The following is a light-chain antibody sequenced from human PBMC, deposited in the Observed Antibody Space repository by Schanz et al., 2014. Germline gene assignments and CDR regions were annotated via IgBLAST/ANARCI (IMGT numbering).Light chain of an antibody. CDR3: AAWDDSLNSWV. CDR2: RTN. CDR1: SSNMEFNY. V-gene: IGLV1-47*01. Sequence: QSVLTQPPSASGTPGQRVTISCSGSSSNMEFNYVYWYQQVPGAAPKVLIYRTNQRPSGVPARFSGSKSGTSASLAISGLQSEDEADYYCAAWDDSLNSWVFGGGTKVTVL. J-gene: IGLJ3*02.